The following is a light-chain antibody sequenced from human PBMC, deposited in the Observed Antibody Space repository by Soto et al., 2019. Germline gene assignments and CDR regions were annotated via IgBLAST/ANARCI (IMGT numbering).Light chain of an antibody. V-gene: IGKV3-15*01. CDR3: QHYNNWPRT. CDR2: GAS. Sequence: EIGMTQSLATLSVSPGERATLACGASQSVNNNLAWYQQKPGQAPRLLIYGASTRATGIPARFSGSGSGTDFTLTISSLQSEDFAVYYCQHYNNWPRTFGQGTKVEIK. CDR1: QSVNNN. J-gene: IGKJ1*01.